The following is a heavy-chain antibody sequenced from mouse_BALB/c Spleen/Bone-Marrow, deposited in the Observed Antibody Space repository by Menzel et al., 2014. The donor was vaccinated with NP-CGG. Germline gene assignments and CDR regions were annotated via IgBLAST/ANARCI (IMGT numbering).Heavy chain of an antibody. CDR2: IHPNSGNT. CDR1: GYTFTNSW. V-gene: IGHV1S130*01. Sequence: QVQLQQSGSVLVRPGASVKLSCKASGYTFTNSWMHWAKQRPGQGLEWIGEIHPNSGNTNYNENFEGKATLTVDTSSTTAYVDLSSLTSEDVAVYYCSRLHRYAYYYDYWGQGPALTVS. D-gene: IGHD2-14*01. CDR3: SRLHRYAYYYDY. J-gene: IGHJ2*01.